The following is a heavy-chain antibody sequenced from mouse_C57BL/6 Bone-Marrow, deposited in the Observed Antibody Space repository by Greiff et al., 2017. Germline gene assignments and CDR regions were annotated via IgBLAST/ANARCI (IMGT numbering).Heavy chain of an antibody. Sequence: VQGVESGPGLVAPSPSLSITCTVSGFSLTSYAISWVRQPPGKGLEWLGVIWTGGGTNYNSAPKSRLSISKDNSKRQDFEKMNSLQNDETAGYYCARRDFYTMDYWGQGTSVTVSS. CDR2: IWTGGGT. J-gene: IGHJ4*01. V-gene: IGHV2-9-1*01. CDR3: ARRDFYTMDY. CDR1: GFSLTSYA.